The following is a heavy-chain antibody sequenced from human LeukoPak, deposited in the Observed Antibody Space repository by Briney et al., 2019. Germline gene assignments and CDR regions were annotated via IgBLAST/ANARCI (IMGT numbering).Heavy chain of an antibody. Sequence: ASVKVSCKASGYTFTSYDINWVRQATGQGLEWMGWMNPNSGNTGYAQKFQGRVTITRNTSISTAYMELSSLRSGDTAVYYCAGLAYCSSTSCYGFDPWGQGTLVTVSS. CDR1: GYTFTSYD. CDR3: AGLAYCSSTSCYGFDP. D-gene: IGHD2-2*01. V-gene: IGHV1-8*03. J-gene: IGHJ5*02. CDR2: MNPNSGNT.